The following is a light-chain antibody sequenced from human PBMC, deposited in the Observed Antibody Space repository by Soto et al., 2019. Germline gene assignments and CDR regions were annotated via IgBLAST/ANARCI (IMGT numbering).Light chain of an antibody. J-gene: IGLJ1*01. CDR3: GSYTSSSTLYV. CDR2: EVS. V-gene: IGLV2-14*01. CDR1: SSDVGGYNY. Sequence: QSVLTQPASVSGSPGQSITISFTGTSSDVGGYNYVSWYQQHPGKAPKLMIYEVSNRPSGVSNRFSGSKSGNTASLTISGLQAEDEADYYCGSYTSSSTLYVFGTGTKVTV.